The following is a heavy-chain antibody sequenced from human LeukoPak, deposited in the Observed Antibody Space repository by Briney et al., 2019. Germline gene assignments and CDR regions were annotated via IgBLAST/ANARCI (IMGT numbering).Heavy chain of an antibody. CDR3: ARDDSSGYTLGFDY. V-gene: IGHV1-69*06. Sequence: SVKVSCKGSGGTFSSYAISWVRQAPGQGLEWMGGIIPIFGTANYAQKFQGRVTITADKSTSTAYMELSSLRSEDTAAYYCARDDSSGYTLGFDYWGQGTLVTVSS. J-gene: IGHJ4*02. CDR2: IIPIFGTA. CDR1: GGTFSSYA. D-gene: IGHD3-22*01.